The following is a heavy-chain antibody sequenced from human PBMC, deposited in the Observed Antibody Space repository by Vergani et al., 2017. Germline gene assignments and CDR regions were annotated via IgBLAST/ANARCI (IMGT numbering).Heavy chain of an antibody. D-gene: IGHD3-10*01. CDR3: ARGRYYRGSGSYPYFYYYGLDV. CDR1: GFTFSSYS. V-gene: IGHV3-21*01. CDR2: ISSSSSYI. J-gene: IGHJ6*02. Sequence: EVQLVESGGGLVKRGGSLRLSCAASGFTFSSYSMNWVRQAPGKGLEWVSSISSSSSYIHYSASLKGRFTISRDNAKSSLYLQMNSLRAEDTGVYYCARGRYYRGSGSYPYFYYYGLDVWVQGTAVTVSS.